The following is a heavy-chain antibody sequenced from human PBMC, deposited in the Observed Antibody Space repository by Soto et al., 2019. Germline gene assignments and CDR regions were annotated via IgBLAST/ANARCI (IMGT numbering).Heavy chain of an antibody. CDR2: ASPDGSST. Sequence: GGSLRLSCAASGFTFSNFWVHWVRQAPGKGLVWVSRASPDGSSTSYADSVEGRFTISRDNAKNMLYMEMNSLRAEDTAVYYCASHGSGDYFWFDPWGQGTLVTVSS. CDR1: GFTFSNFW. V-gene: IGHV3-74*01. J-gene: IGHJ5*02. D-gene: IGHD4-17*01. CDR3: ASHGSGDYFWFDP.